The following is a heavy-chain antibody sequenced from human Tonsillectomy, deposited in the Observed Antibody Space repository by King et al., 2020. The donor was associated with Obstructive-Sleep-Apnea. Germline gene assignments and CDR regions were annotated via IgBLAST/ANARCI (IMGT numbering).Heavy chain of an antibody. CDR3: ARSEGGSLKGPFDY. J-gene: IGHJ4*02. V-gene: IGHV3-13*01. Sequence: VQLVESGGALAQPGESLRLSCAASGFTFSNFDMHWVRQIIGKGLEWVSAIGSAGDTYYPVFVKGRFTISRDNTKNSLYFQMNSLSDGDTAVYYCARSEGGSLKGPFDYWGQGTLVIVSS. CDR1: GFTFSNFD. D-gene: IGHD2-15*01. CDR2: IGSAGDT.